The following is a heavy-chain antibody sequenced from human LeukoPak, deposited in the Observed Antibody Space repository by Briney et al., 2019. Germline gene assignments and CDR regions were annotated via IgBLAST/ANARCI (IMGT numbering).Heavy chain of an antibody. J-gene: IGHJ4*02. V-gene: IGHV3-30-3*01. CDR2: ISYDGSNK. CDR3: ARERGPWPQLLGGSFDY. CDR1: GFTFSSYA. Sequence: GRSLRLSCAASGFTFSSYAMHWVRQAPGKGLEWVAVISYDGSNKYYADSVKGRFTISRDNSKNTLYLQMNSLRAEDTAVYYCARERGPWPQLLGGSFDYWGQGTLVTVSS. D-gene: IGHD5-24*01.